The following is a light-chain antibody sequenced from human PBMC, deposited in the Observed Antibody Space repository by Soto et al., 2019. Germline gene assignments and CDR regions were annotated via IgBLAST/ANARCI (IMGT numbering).Light chain of an antibody. CDR1: QSISSW. CDR3: QQYNSYPWT. CDR2: KAS. Sequence: DIQMTQSPSTLSASVGDRVTITCRASQSISSWLAWYQQKPGKDPKLLIYKASSLESGVPSRYSGSGSGTEFTLTISSLQPDDFANYYCQQYNSYPWTFGQGTKVEIK. J-gene: IGKJ1*01. V-gene: IGKV1-5*03.